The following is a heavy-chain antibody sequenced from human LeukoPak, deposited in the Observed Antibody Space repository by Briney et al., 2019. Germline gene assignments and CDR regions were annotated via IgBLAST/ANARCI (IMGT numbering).Heavy chain of an antibody. CDR2: IGSSSSYI. V-gene: IGHV3-21*01. Sequence: GGSLRLSCAASGFSFSNYPMNWVRQAPGKGLEWVSSIGSSSSYIYYADSVQGRFTISRDNANNSLFLQMNSLRAEDTAVYYCASRTDYWGQGILVTVSS. J-gene: IGHJ4*02. CDR1: GFSFSNYP. CDR3: ASRTDY.